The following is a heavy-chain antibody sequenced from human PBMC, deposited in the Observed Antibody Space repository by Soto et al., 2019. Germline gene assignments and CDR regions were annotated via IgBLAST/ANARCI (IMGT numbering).Heavy chain of an antibody. V-gene: IGHV1-3*01. CDR1: GYTFTSNA. D-gene: IGHD6-19*01. J-gene: IGHJ5*02. CDR2: INAGNGNT. CDR3: ARDGIAVAGTSNWFDP. Sequence: ASVKVSCKASGYTFTSNAMHWVRQAPGQRLEWMGWINAGNGNTKYSQKFQGRVTITRDTSASTAYMELSSLRSEDTAVYYRARDGIAVAGTSNWFDPWGQRTLVTVSS.